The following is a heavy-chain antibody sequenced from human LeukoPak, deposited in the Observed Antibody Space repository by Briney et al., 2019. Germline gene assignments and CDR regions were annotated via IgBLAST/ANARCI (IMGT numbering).Heavy chain of an antibody. CDR1: GFTFSSYA. J-gene: IGHJ6*03. Sequence: GRSLRLSCAASGFTFSSYAMHWVRQAPGKGLEWVAVISYDGSNKYYADSVKGRFTISRDKSKNTLYLQMNSLRAEDTAVYYCARDSLVYSYGYDPRGDYYYMDVWGKGTTVTVSS. CDR2: ISYDGSNK. CDR3: ARDSLVYSYGYDPRGDYYYMDV. V-gene: IGHV3-30-3*01. D-gene: IGHD5-18*01.